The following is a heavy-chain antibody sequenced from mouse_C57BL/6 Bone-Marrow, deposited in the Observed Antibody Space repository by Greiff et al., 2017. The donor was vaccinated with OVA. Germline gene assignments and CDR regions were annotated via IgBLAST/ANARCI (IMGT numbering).Heavy chain of an antibody. CDR3: AREEFYYGSSYRYFDV. J-gene: IGHJ1*03. CDR1: GYTFTSYW. D-gene: IGHD1-1*01. CDR2: IDPNSGGT. Sequence: QQSCKASGYTFTSYWMHWVKQRPGRGLEWIGRIDPNSGGTKYNEKFKSKATLTVDKPSSTAYMQLSSLTSEDSAVYYCAREEFYYGSSYRYFDVWGTGTTVTVSS. V-gene: IGHV1-72*01.